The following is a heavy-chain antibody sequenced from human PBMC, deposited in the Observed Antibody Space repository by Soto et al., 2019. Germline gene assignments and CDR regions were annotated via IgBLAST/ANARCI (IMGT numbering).Heavy chain of an antibody. J-gene: IGHJ6*02. Sequence: GGSLRLSCAVSGFTVSNNYMSWVRQAPGKGLEGVSVIYSGGYTAYGDSVKGRFTISRDNSKNALYLQMHDLRPEDTALYYCVKATLAAADRGHHHYGMDVWGLGTTVTVSS. D-gene: IGHD6-13*01. CDR3: VKATLAAADRGHHHYGMDV. CDR1: GFTVSNNY. V-gene: IGHV3-53*01. CDR2: IYSGGYT.